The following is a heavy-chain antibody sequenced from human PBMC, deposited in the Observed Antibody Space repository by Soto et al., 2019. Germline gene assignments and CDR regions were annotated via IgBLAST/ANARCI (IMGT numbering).Heavy chain of an antibody. J-gene: IGHJ3*02. CDR1: GFIFSNYV. CDR2: ISDSGGTS. D-gene: IGHD3-10*01. V-gene: IGHV3-23*01. CDR3: ARAPDPLKSYGSGSDAFDI. Sequence: GGSLRLSCAASGFIFSNYVMSWVRQAPGKGLEWVSSISDSGGTSYYADSVKGRFTISRDNSKNTLYLQMNSLRAEDTAVYYCARAPDPLKSYGSGSDAFDIWGQGTMVTVSS.